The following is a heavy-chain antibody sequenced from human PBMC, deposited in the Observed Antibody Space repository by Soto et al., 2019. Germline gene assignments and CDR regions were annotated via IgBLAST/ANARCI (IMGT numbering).Heavy chain of an antibody. CDR3: AKVRILNWFDP. D-gene: IGHD3-3*02. V-gene: IGHV3-74*01. J-gene: IGHJ5*02. CDR2: INSDGSST. Sequence: GGSLRLSCAASGFTFSSYWMHWVRQAPGKGLVWVSRINSDGSSTSYADSVKGRFTISRDNAKNTLYLQMNSLRAEDTAVYYCAKVRILNWFDPWGQGTLVTVSS. CDR1: GFTFSSYW.